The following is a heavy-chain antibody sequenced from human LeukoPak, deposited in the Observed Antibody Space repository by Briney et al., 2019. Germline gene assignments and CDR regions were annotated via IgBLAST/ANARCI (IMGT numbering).Heavy chain of an antibody. CDR1: GFTLSSYG. J-gene: IGHJ4*02. V-gene: IGHV3-30*02. Sequence: GGSLRLSCAASGFTLSSYGMHWVRQAPGKGLEGVAFIRYDGSNKYYADSVKGRFTISRDNSKNTLYLQMNSLRAEDTAVYYCAKGGYDILTGYYPDWGQGTLVTVSS. D-gene: IGHD3-9*01. CDR3: AKGGYDILTGYYPD. CDR2: IRYDGSNK.